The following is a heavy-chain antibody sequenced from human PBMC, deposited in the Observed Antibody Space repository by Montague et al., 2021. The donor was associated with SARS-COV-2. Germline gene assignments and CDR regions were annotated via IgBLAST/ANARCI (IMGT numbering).Heavy chain of an antibody. CDR1: GGPPTSYGYY. D-gene: IGHD3-9*01. V-gene: IGHV4-39*01. Sequence: SETLSLTCTVSGGPPTSYGYYWAWIRQPPGKGLEWIGSIYYSGSTYYNPSLKSRVTISVDTSKNQFSLKLNSVTAADTAVYYCARTTPYDVLTGFPSYYFDYWGQGTLVTVSS. J-gene: IGHJ4*02. CDR2: IYYSGST. CDR3: ARTTPYDVLTGFPSYYFDY.